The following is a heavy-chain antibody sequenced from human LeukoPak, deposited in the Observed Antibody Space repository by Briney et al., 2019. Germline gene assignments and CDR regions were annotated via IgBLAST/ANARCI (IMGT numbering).Heavy chain of an antibody. Sequence: GGSLRLSCAASGFTFSDYSMTWVRQAPGKGLEWVSAISASGGNTYYADSMKGRFTISRDNSKNTLYLQMSSLRAEDTAVYYCAKGTYCSGANCYPSVYYYYYMDVWGKGTTVTVSS. V-gene: IGHV3-23*01. CDR1: GFTFSDYS. D-gene: IGHD2-15*01. CDR3: AKGTYCSGANCYPSVYYYYYMDV. J-gene: IGHJ6*03. CDR2: ISASGGNT.